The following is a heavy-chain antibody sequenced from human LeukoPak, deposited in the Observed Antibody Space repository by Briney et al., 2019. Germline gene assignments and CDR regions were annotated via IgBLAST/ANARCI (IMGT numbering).Heavy chain of an antibody. CDR3: VRDGEGAAISVNYWFDP. Sequence: ASVKVSCKASGFTFTGYDINWVRQARGQGLEWMGWMNPNNGNTGYAQKFQGRVTMTRDTSISTAYMELRGLRSEDTAVYYCVRDGEGAAISVNYWFDPWGQGTLVTVSS. D-gene: IGHD2-2*02. J-gene: IGHJ5*02. CDR1: GFTFTGYD. V-gene: IGHV1-8*01. CDR2: MNPNNGNT.